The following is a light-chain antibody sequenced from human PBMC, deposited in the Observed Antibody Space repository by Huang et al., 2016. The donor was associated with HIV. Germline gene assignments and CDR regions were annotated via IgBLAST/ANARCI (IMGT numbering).Light chain of an antibody. CDR1: QSISSY. Sequence: DIQMTQSPSSLSASVGDRVTITCRASQSISSYLNWYQQKLGKAPKRLINAASSLQSGVPSRFSGSGSGRDFTLTISSLQPEDFATYYCQQSYSTPWTFGQGTKVEIK. CDR2: AAS. J-gene: IGKJ1*01. CDR3: QQSYSTPWT. V-gene: IGKV1-39*01.